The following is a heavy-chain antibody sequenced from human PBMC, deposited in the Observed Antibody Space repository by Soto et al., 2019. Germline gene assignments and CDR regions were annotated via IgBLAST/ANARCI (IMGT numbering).Heavy chain of an antibody. Sequence: GASVKVSCKASGYTFTSYGISWVRQAPGQGLEWMGWISAYNGNTNYAQKLQGRVTMTTDTSTSTAYMELRSLRSDDTAVYYCARDSGIAVAGNQVGVDHYLRSRVLYYYYGMDVWGQGTTVTVSS. CDR2: ISAYNGNT. CDR3: ARDSGIAVAGNQVGVDHYLRSRVLYYYYGMDV. D-gene: IGHD6-19*01. V-gene: IGHV1-18*01. J-gene: IGHJ6*02. CDR1: GYTFTSYG.